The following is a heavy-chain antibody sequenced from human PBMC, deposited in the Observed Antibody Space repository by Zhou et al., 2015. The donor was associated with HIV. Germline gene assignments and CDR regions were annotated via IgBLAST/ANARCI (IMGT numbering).Heavy chain of an antibody. J-gene: IGHJ4*02. V-gene: IGHV1-69*01. CDR1: GGTFSSYA. Sequence: QVQLVQSGAEVKKPGSSVKVSCKASGGTFSSYAISWVRQAPGQGLEWMGGIIPIFGTANYAQKFQGRVTITADESTSTAYMELSSLTSEDTAIYYCARRIKYVTTPVGDFDFWGQGTLISVTA. D-gene: IGHD2-15*01. CDR2: IIPIFGTA. CDR3: ARRIKYVTTPVGDFDF.